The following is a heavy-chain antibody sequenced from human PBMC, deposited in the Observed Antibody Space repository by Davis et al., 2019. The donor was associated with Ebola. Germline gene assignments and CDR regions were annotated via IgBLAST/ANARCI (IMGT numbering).Heavy chain of an antibody. CDR3: ARARYYDYIWGSYRPTAYFDY. CDR1: GFTFDDYG. CDR2: INWNGGST. J-gene: IGHJ4*02. D-gene: IGHD3-16*02. Sequence: GESLKISCAASGFTFDDYGMSWVRQAPGKGLEWVSGINWNGGSTGYADSVKGRFTISRDNAKNSLYLQMNSLRDEDTAVYYCARARYYDYIWGSYRPTAYFDYWGQGTLVTVSS. V-gene: IGHV3-20*04.